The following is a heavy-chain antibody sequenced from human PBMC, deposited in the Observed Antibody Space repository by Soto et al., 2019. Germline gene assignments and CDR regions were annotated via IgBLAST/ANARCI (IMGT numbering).Heavy chain of an antibody. V-gene: IGHV3-20*01. Sequence: EVQLVESGGGVVRPGGSLRLSCAVSGFTFDDYGMTWVRQAPGKGLEWVSGINWNGGSTGYADSVKGRFTISRDNSKNSSYLQMNSLRAEDTAFYHWARRGAAAGTEFFDPWGQGTLVIVSS. CDR1: GFTFDDYG. J-gene: IGHJ5*02. CDR3: ARRGAAAGTEFFDP. D-gene: IGHD6-13*01. CDR2: INWNGGST.